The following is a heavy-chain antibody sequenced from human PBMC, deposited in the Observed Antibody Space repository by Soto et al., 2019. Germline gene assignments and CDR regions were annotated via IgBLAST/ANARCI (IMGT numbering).Heavy chain of an antibody. CDR2: IYYTGNT. J-gene: IGHJ5*02. V-gene: IGHV4-61*01. CDR1: GGSVSSRSHF. CDR3: ARYDAESGSNKLDP. Sequence: QVQLQESGPGVVKPSDTLSVTCTVSGGSVSSRSHFWSWIRQPPGGGLQWIGYIYYTGNTNYSPSLKSRATLSVDTSRNQFSLRLTSVTAADTAIYYCARYDAESGSNKLDPWGQGTPVTVSS. D-gene: IGHD5-12*01.